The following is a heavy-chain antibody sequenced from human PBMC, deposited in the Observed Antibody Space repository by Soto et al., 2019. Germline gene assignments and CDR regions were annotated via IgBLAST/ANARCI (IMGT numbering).Heavy chain of an antibody. V-gene: IGHV3-33*01. CDR3: ARALDRFGDYIGYFDY. J-gene: IGHJ4*02. Sequence: PGGSLRLSCAVSGFTFFDYGMHWVRQAPGKGLEWVTFIWFNGTTAYYADSVKGRFTISRDNSRNTVYPHMSGLRVDDTAMYYCARALDRFGDYIGYFDYWGQGTPVTVSS. D-gene: IGHD4-17*01. CDR2: IWFNGTTA. CDR1: GFTFFDYG.